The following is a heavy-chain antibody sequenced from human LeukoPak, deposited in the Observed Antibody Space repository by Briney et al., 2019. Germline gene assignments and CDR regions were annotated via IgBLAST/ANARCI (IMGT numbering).Heavy chain of an antibody. CDR1: GYTFTSYY. V-gene: IGHV1-46*01. D-gene: IGHD6-19*01. Sequence: ASVKVSCKASGYTFTSYYMHWVRQAPGQGLEWMGIINPSGGSTSYAQKFQGRVTMTRDMPTSTVYMELSSLRSEDTAVYYCARDSSGWPTAGFFDYWGQGTLVTVSS. CDR2: INPSGGST. J-gene: IGHJ4*02. CDR3: ARDSSGWPTAGFFDY.